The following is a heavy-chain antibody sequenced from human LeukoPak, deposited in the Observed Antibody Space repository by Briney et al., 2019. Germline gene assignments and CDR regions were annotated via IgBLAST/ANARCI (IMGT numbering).Heavy chain of an antibody. D-gene: IGHD6-19*01. Sequence: GGSLRLSCTASGFNLNTYAMHWVRQTPGMGLEWVAVISYDGINIYYLDSVKGRFTISRDNSNNTLYLQITSLRPEDTAVYYCVRVPARASSAFYYFDYWGQGTLVTVSS. CDR1: GFNLNTYA. J-gene: IGHJ4*02. CDR2: ISYDGINI. V-gene: IGHV3-30-3*01. CDR3: VRVPARASSAFYYFDY.